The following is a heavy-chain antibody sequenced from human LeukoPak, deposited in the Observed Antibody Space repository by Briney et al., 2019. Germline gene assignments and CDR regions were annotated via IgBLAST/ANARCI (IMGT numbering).Heavy chain of an antibody. CDR2: ISSSSSYI. CDR1: GFTFSSYS. V-gene: IGHV3-21*01. CDR3: ARGGGAYYDSSGYYED. Sequence: GGSLRLSCAASGFTFSSYSMNWVRQAPGKGLEWVSSISSSSSYIYYADSVEGRFTISRGNAKNSPYLQMNSLRAEDTAVYYCARGGGAYYDSSGYYEDWGQGTLVTVSS. D-gene: IGHD3-22*01. J-gene: IGHJ4*02.